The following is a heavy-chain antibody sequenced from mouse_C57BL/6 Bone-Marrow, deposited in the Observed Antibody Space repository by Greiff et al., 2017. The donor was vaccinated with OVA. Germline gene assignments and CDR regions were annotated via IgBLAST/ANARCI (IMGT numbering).Heavy chain of an antibody. V-gene: IGHV1-80*01. J-gene: IGHJ4*01. Sequence: VKLQESGAELVKPGASVKISCKASGYAFSSYWMNWVKQRPGKGLEWIGQIYPGDGDTNYNGKFKGKATLTADKSSSTAYMQLSSLTSEDSAVYFCARFNYGAMDYWGQGTSVTVSS. CDR3: ARFNYGAMDY. D-gene: IGHD1-1*01. CDR1: GYAFSSYW. CDR2: IYPGDGDT.